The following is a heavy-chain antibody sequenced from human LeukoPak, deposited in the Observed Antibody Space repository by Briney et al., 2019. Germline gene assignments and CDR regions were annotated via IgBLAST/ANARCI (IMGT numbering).Heavy chain of an antibody. CDR3: AKTFSGWFVYFDY. CDR1: GFTFSSYA. V-gene: IGHV3-23*01. CDR2: ISGSGGST. J-gene: IGHJ4*02. Sequence: PGGSLRLSCAASGFTFSSYAMSWVRQAPGKGLEWVPAISGSGGSTYYADSVKGRFTISRDNSKNTLYLQMNSLRAEDTAVYYCAKTFSGWFVYFDYWGQGTLVTVSS. D-gene: IGHD6-19*01.